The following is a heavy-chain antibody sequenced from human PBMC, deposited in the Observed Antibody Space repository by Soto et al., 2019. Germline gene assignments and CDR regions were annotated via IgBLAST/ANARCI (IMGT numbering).Heavy chain of an antibody. D-gene: IGHD6-19*01. J-gene: IGHJ4*02. CDR3: ARSVAVPGAHIDY. CDR1: GGSISGSY. CDR2: VYYTGST. V-gene: IGHV4-59*01. Sequence: SETLSLTCSVSGGSISGSYWSWIRQSPGKGPEWLGYVYYTGSTNYSPSLRSRVSISVDTSKNEFSLRLSSVTAADTAVYFCARSVAVPGAHIDYWGQGTQVTVSS.